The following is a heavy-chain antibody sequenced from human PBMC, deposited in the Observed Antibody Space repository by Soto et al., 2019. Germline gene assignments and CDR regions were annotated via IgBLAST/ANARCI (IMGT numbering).Heavy chain of an antibody. Sequence: GGSLRLSCAVSGFICSSYDMSWVRQAPGKGLEWVSTILVGGSTHYEDAVKGRFTISRDTSKNTVYLQMNSLTAGDTAVYYCAKATATSGGAFEIYGQGTVVTVSS. J-gene: IGHJ3*02. CDR2: ILVGGST. V-gene: IGHV3-23*01. D-gene: IGHD1-1*01. CDR1: GFICSSYD. CDR3: AKATATSGGAFEI.